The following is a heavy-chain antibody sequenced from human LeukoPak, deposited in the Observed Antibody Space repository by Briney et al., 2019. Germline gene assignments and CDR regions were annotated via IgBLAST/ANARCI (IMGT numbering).Heavy chain of an antibody. CDR1: GGSISSYY. V-gene: IGHV4-59*01. D-gene: IGHD6-19*01. J-gene: IGHJ3*02. Sequence: SETLSLTCTVSGGSISSYYWSWIRQPPGKGLEWIGYIYYSGSTNYNPSLKSRVTISVDTSKNQFSLKLSSVTAADTAVYYCARDGGQWLVPDAFDIWGRGTMVTVSS. CDR3: ARDGGQWLVPDAFDI. CDR2: IYYSGST.